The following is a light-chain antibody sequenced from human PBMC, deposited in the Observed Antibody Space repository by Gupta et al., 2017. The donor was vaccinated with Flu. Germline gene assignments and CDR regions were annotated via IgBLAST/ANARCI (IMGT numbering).Light chain of an antibody. J-gene: IGLJ2*01. V-gene: IGLV2-23*03. Sequence: SCDGGRYSHKYWYQQHPGQGHKLMLYVGSERPSGASNRLCGSKSGNTNTVTITRRGAEDEADYYCCCHAGSSTFVVFGGGTKLTVL. CDR2: VGS. CDR3: CCHAGSSTFVV. CDR1: SCDGGRYSH.